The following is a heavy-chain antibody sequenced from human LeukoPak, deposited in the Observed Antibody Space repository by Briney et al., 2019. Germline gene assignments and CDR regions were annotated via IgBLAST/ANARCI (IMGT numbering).Heavy chain of an antibody. D-gene: IGHD7-27*01. Sequence: GGSLRLSCAASGFTFSSYWMSWVRQAPGKGLEWVANIKQDGSEKYYVDSVKGRFTISRDNAKNSLYLQMNSLRAEDTAVYYCARDRAIFNWGSPFFFDYWGQGTLVTVSS. J-gene: IGHJ4*02. CDR2: IKQDGSEK. V-gene: IGHV3-7*01. CDR1: GFTFSSYW. CDR3: ARDRAIFNWGSPFFFDY.